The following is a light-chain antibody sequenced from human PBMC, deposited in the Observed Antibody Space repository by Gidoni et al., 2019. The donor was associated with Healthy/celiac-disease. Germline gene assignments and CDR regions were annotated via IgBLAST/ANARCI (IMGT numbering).Light chain of an antibody. V-gene: IGKV3-20*01. CDR2: GAS. J-gene: IGKJ1*01. CDR3: QQYGSSPWT. CDR1: QSVSSSY. Sequence: DIVLTPSPGTLSLSPGERATLSCSASQSVSSSYLAWYQQKPVQAPRLLIYGASSRATGIPDRFSGSGSGTEFTLTISRLEPEDFAVYYCQQYGSSPWTFGQGTKVEIK.